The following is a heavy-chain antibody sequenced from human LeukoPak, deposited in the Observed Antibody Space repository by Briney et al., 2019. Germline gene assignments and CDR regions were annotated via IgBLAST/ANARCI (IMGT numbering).Heavy chain of an antibody. CDR2: INHSGST. V-gene: IGHV4-34*01. Sequence: SETLSLTCAVYGGSFSGYYWSWIRQSPGKGLEWIGEINHSGSTNYNPSLKSRVTISVDTSKNQFSLKLSSVTAADTAVYYCARDLDYVFDYWGQGTLVTVSS. CDR3: ARDLDYVFDY. CDR1: GGSFSGYY. D-gene: IGHD3-10*02. J-gene: IGHJ4*02.